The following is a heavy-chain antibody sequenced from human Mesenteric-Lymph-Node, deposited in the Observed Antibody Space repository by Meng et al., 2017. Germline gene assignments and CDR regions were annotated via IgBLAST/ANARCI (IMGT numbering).Heavy chain of an antibody. J-gene: IGHJ3*01. D-gene: IGHD4-17*01. CDR1: GFTFSSYG. V-gene: IGHV3-30*06. CDR3: AKDIYPYTDYVSGQSNGFDV. Sequence: GESLKISCAASGFTFSSYGMHWVRQAPGKGLEWVAVISYDGSNKYYADSVKGRFTISRDNSKNTLYLQMNSLRAEDTAVYYCAKDIYPYTDYVSGQSNGFDVWGQGKRVTGSS. CDR2: ISYDGSNK.